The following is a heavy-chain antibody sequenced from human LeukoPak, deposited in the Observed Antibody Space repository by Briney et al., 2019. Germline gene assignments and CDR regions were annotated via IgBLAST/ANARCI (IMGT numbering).Heavy chain of an antibody. CDR2: IYYSGGA. CDR3: ARLSGSPANFDY. Sequence: SETLSLTCTVSSGSISTYYWSWIRQPPGKAVEWIGYIYYSGGANYNPSLKSRVTISVDTSKNQFSLRLSSVTAADTAVYYCARLSGSPANFDYWGQGTLVTVSS. V-gene: IGHV4-59*08. D-gene: IGHD1-1*01. J-gene: IGHJ4*02. CDR1: SGSISTYY.